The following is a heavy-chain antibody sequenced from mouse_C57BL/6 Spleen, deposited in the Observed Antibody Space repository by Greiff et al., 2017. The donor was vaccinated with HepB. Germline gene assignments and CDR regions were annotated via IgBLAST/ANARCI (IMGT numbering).Heavy chain of an antibody. V-gene: IGHV5-17*01. J-gene: IGHJ4*01. CDR2: ISSGSSTI. Sequence: EVMLVESGGGLVKPGGSLKLSCAASGFTFSDYGMHWVRQAPEKGLEWVAYISSGSSTIYYADTVKGRFTISRDNAKNTLFLQMTSLRSEDTAMYYCARGDYYGSSYMDYWGQGTSVTVSS. CDR3: ARGDYYGSSYMDY. D-gene: IGHD1-1*01. CDR1: GFTFSDYG.